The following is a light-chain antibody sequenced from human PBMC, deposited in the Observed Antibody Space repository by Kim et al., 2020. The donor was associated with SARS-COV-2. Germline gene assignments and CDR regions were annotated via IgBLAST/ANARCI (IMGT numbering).Light chain of an antibody. Sequence: VSPGERVTCSCWASRSISYSIAWYQQKPGEAPRLLIYAVTTRHPGSPVRFSGSGVGTEFTHTISSLQSEDFALYYCQQYSNWPRTFGQGTKVYIK. J-gene: IGKJ1*01. V-gene: IGKV3-15*01. CDR2: AVT. CDR3: QQYSNWPRT. CDR1: RSISYS.